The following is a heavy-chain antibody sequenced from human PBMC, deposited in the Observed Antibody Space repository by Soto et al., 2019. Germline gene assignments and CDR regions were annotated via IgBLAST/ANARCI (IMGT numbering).Heavy chain of an antibody. J-gene: IGHJ4*02. Sequence: QVQLVQSGAEVKKPGSSVKVSCKASGGTFSNTAFIWVRQAPGQGLEWMGGIIPIFGAPNYAQKFQGRLTISADDSASKSYMEVNTLTSKDTAVYYCATPAEPLDTAMLKGLAHWGQGTLVTVSS. CDR1: GGTFSNTA. D-gene: IGHD5-18*01. CDR2: IIPIFGAP. CDR3: ATPAEPLDTAMLKGLAH. V-gene: IGHV1-69*01.